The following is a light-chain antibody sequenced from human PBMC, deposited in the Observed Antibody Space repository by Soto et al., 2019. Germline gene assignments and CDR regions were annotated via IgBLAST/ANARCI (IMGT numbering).Light chain of an antibody. CDR1: KLGDKY. CDR2: QDS. Sequence: SYELTQPPSVSGSPGQTASITCSGDKLGDKYACWYQQKPGQSPVLVIYQDSKRPSGIPERFSGSNSGNTATLTISGTQAMEEADYYCQAWDSSTAQGVFGTGTKVTVL. CDR3: QAWDSSTAQGV. V-gene: IGLV3-1*01. J-gene: IGLJ1*01.